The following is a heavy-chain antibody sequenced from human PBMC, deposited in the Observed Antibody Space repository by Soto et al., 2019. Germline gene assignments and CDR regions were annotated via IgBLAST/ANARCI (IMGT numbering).Heavy chain of an antibody. CDR2: INAGNGNT. D-gene: IGHD2-2*01. J-gene: IGHJ3*02. Sequence: ASVKVSCKASGYTFTSYAMHWVRQAPGQRLEWMGWINAGNGNTKYSQKSQGRVTITRDTSASTAYMELSSLRSEDTAVYYCATGRGSADIVVVPAALDAFDIWGQGTMVTVSS. V-gene: IGHV1-3*01. CDR1: GYTFTSYA. CDR3: ATGRGSADIVVVPAALDAFDI.